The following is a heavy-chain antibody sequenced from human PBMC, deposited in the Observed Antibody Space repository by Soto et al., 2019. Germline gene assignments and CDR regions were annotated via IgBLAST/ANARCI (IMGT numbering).Heavy chain of an antibody. CDR1: GYTFTSYY. J-gene: IGHJ4*02. D-gene: IGHD6-19*01. V-gene: IGHV1-46*03. CDR2: INPSGGST. CDR3: ARVRSGAVAAHLDY. Sequence: ASVKVSCNASGYTFTSYYIDWVRQAPGQGLEWMGIINPSGGSTSYAQKFQGRVTMTRDTSTSTVYMELSSLRSEDTAVYYCARVRSGAVAAHLDYWGQGTLVTVSS.